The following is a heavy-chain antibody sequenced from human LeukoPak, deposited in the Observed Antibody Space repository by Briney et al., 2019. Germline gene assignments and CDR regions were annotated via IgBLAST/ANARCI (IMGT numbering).Heavy chain of an antibody. D-gene: IGHD3-9*01. J-gene: IGHJ4*02. Sequence: PGDSLRLSCAASGFTVSSNYMSWVRQAPGKGLEWVSVIYSGGSTYYADSVKGRFTISRDNSKNTLYLQMNSLRAEDTAVYYCAALRYFDWFFDYWGQGTLVTVSS. CDR3: AALRYFDWFFDY. CDR1: GFTVSSNY. V-gene: IGHV3-53*01. CDR2: IYSGGST.